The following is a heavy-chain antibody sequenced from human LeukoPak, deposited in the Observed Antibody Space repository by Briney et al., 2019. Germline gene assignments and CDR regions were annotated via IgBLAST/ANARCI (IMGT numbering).Heavy chain of an antibody. J-gene: IGHJ3*01. Sequence: GGSLRLSRAASGFRFNGYAMHWVRQPPGTGLEWVAVISMDGSQQYYADSVKGRFTISRDDSKNTLYLQMNSLRSEDTSVYYCAREVYSYALDALDPWGQGTMVTVSS. CDR1: GFRFNGYA. D-gene: IGHD2-2*01. CDR3: AREVYSYALDALDP. V-gene: IGHV3-30*04. CDR2: ISMDGSQQ.